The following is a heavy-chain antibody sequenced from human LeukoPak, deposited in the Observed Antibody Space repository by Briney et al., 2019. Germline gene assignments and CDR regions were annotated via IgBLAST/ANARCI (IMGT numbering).Heavy chain of an antibody. CDR1: GGTFSSYA. V-gene: IGHV1-69*13. J-gene: IGHJ4*02. Sequence: SVKVSCKASGGTFSSYAISWVRQAPGQGLEWMGGIIPIFGTANYAQKFQGRVTITADESTSTAYMELSSLRSEDTAVYYCAREGYDILTGYSGFDYWGQGTLVTVSS. CDR3: AREGYDILTGYSGFDY. D-gene: IGHD3-9*01. CDR2: IIPIFGTA.